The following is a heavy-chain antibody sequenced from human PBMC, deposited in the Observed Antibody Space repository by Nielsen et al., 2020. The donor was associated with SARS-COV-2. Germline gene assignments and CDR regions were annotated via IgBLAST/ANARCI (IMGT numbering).Heavy chain of an antibody. J-gene: IGHJ4*02. CDR2: ISRRSSFI. Sequence: GGSLRLSCAASGFMFSRNDMSWVRQAPGKGLEWVASISRRSSFIYYADSVRGRFTISRDNAENSLYLQMNGLRAEDTAVYYCAHQYYSDDDRYSDFWGQGTLVTVST. V-gene: IGHV3-21*01. D-gene: IGHD2-21*01. CDR3: AHQYYSDDDRYSDF. CDR1: GFMFSRND.